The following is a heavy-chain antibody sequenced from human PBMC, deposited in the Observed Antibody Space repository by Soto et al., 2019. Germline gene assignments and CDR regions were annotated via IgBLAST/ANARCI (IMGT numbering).Heavy chain of an antibody. V-gene: IGHV3-30-3*01. CDR2: ISYDGSNK. D-gene: IGHD4-17*01. J-gene: IGHJ6*04. CDR1: GFTFSSYA. Sequence: GGSLRLSCAASGFTFSSYAMHRVRQAPGKGLEWVAVISYDGSNKYYADSVKGRFTISRDNSKNTLYLQMNSLRAEDTAVYYCAIATTTVTQYSYYGMDVWGKGTRVTVPS. CDR3: AIATTTVTQYSYYGMDV.